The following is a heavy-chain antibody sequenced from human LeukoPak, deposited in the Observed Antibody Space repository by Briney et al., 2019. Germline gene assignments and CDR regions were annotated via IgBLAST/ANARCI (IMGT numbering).Heavy chain of an antibody. J-gene: IGHJ4*02. CDR3: ARDQSYAFDY. CDR1: GFTFSTYS. Sequence: GGSLRLSCAASGFTFSTYSMNWVRQAPGKGLEWVSYICSSGITIDYADSVKGRFTISRDNAKNSLYLQMNSLRDEDTAVYYCARDQSYAFDYWGQGTLVTVSS. CDR2: ICSSGITI. D-gene: IGHD4-17*01. V-gene: IGHV3-48*02.